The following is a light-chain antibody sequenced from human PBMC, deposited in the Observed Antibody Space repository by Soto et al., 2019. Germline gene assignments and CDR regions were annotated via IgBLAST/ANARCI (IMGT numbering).Light chain of an antibody. CDR2: DVS. Sequence: QSALTQPASVSGSPGQSITISCTGTSSDVGGFNYVSWYQQHPGKVPKLMIYDVSNRPSGVSNRFSGSKSGNTASLTISGLQAEDEADYYCSSYTSSGTLVVFGGGTKVTVL. CDR1: SSDVGGFNY. CDR3: SSYTSSGTLVV. J-gene: IGLJ2*01. V-gene: IGLV2-14*01.